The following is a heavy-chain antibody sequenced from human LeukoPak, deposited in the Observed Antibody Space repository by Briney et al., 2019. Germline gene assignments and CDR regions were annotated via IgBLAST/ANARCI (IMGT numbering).Heavy chain of an antibody. V-gene: IGHV3-74*01. D-gene: IGHD3-22*01. CDR1: GFTFSSYW. CDR2: INSDGSST. Sequence: PGGSLRLSCAASGFTFSSYWMHWVRQAPGKGLVWVSRINSDGSSTSYADSVKGRFTISRDNAKNTLYLQMNSLRAEDTAMYYCARDPYDSSGYWDYFDFWGQGTLVTVSS. CDR3: ARDPYDSSGYWDYFDF. J-gene: IGHJ4*02.